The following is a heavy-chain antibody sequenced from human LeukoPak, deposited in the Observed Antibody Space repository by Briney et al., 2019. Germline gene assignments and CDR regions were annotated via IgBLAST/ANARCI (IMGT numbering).Heavy chain of an antibody. D-gene: IGHD6-13*01. V-gene: IGHV1-2*07. CDR1: GFTFTGYY. J-gene: IGHJ3*02. Sequence: GGSLRLSCAASGFTFTGYYMHWVRQAPGQGLEWMGWINPNSGGTNYAHKFQGRVTMTRDTSISTAYMELSRLRSDDTAVYYCARDGDSSSWHSTRDDAFDIWGQGTMVTVSS. CDR2: INPNSGGT. CDR3: ARDGDSSSWHSTRDDAFDI.